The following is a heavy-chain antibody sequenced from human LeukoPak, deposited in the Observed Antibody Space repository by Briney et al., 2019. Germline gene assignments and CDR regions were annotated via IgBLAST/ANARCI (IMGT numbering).Heavy chain of an antibody. Sequence: GESLKISCKGSGYSFTSYWFAWVRQMPGKGLEWMGIIYPGDSDTRYSPSFQGQVTISADKSISTAYLQWSSLKASDTAMYYCARPVPAAIFAYAFDIWGQGTMVTVSS. CDR3: ARPVPAAIFAYAFDI. V-gene: IGHV5-51*01. D-gene: IGHD2-2*01. CDR1: GYSFTSYW. J-gene: IGHJ3*02. CDR2: IYPGDSDT.